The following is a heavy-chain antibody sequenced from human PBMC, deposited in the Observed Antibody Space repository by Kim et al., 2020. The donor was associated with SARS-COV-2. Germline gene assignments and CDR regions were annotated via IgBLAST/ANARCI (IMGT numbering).Heavy chain of an antibody. Sequence: GGSLRLSCAASGFTFSSYWMHWVRQAPGKGLVWVSRINSDGSSTSYADSVKGRFTISRDNAKNTLYLQMNSLRAEDTAVYYCARDWAFKGSLNWGLGNIDYWGQGTLVTVSS. CDR3: ARDWAFKGSLNWGLGNIDY. CDR1: GFTFSSYW. V-gene: IGHV3-74*01. J-gene: IGHJ4*02. D-gene: IGHD7-27*01. CDR2: INSDGSST.